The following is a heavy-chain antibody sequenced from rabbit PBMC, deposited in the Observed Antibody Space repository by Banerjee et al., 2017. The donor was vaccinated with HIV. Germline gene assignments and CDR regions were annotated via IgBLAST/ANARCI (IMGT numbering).Heavy chain of an antibody. CDR3: AREYAGYAGYGYATMFMNYFNL. D-gene: IGHD6-1*01. V-gene: IGHV1S40*01. Sequence: QSLEESGGDLVKPGASLTLTCTASGIDFSGDYYMCWVRQAPGKGLEWIACISAGISGTTYYASWAKGRFTISKTSSTTVTLQMTSLTAADTATYFCAREYAGYAGYGYATMFMNYFNLWGPGTLVTDS. CDR1: GIDFSGDYY. J-gene: IGHJ4*01. CDR2: ISAGISGTT.